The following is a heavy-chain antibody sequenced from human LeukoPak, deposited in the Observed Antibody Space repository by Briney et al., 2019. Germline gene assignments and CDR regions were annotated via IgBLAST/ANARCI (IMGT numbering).Heavy chain of an antibody. J-gene: IGHJ4*02. CDR1: GYTFTGYY. CDR3: ARARTGSWAYDY. Sequence: ASVKVSCKASGYTFTGYYMHWVRQAPGQGLEWMGWISTYDGDANYAQQLQGRVTMTTDTSTITAYMELRSLRSDDTAVYYCARARTGSWAYDYWGQGTLVTVSS. CDR2: ISTYDGDA. D-gene: IGHD6-13*01. V-gene: IGHV1-18*04.